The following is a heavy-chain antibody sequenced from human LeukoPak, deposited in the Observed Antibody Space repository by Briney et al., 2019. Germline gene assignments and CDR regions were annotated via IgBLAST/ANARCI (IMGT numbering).Heavy chain of an antibody. Sequence: SETLSLTCTVSGGSISSYYWSWIRQPPGKGLEWIGYIYYSGSTNYNPSLKSRVTISVDTSKNPFSLKLSSVTAADTAVYYCARLYTPTTEWLLSGPVGYGMDVWGQGTTVTVSS. D-gene: IGHD3-3*01. CDR2: IYYSGST. CDR3: ARLYTPTTEWLLSGPVGYGMDV. V-gene: IGHV4-59*08. CDR1: GGSISSYY. J-gene: IGHJ6*02.